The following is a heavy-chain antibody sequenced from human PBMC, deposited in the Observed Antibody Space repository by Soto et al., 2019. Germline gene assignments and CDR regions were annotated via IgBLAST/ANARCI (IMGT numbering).Heavy chain of an antibody. Sequence: ASVKVSCKASGDTFSNYTISWVRQAPGQGLEWMGRIIPILGIANYAQKFQGRVTITADKSTSTVYMELSSLRSEDTAVYYCARGGYSYGGDYYYMDVWGKGTTVTVSS. CDR2: IIPILGIA. D-gene: IGHD5-18*01. CDR3: ARGGYSYGGDYYYMDV. CDR1: GDTFSNYT. V-gene: IGHV1-69*02. J-gene: IGHJ6*03.